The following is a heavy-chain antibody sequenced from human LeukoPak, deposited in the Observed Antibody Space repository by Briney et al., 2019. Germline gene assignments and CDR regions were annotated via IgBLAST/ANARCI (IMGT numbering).Heavy chain of an antibody. J-gene: IGHJ4*02. Sequence: SETLSLTCAVSGGSISSGGYSWSWIRQPPGKGLEWIGYIYHSGSTDYNPSLKSRVTISVDRSKNQFSLKLSSVTAADTAVYYCASSTMGIWGQGTLVTVSS. D-gene: IGHD7-27*01. CDR3: ASSTMGI. CDR2: IYHSGST. V-gene: IGHV4-30-2*01. CDR1: GGSISSGGYS.